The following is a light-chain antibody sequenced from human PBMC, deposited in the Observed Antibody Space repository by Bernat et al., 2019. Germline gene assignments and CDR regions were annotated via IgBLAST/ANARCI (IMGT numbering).Light chain of an antibody. CDR1: KLGNKF. CDR2: RDN. Sequence: SSELTQPPSVSVSPGQIVRITCSGEKLGNKFTCWYQQKSGQSPVVLIYRDNIRPSGISERFSASHSGNTATLTINGTQPTDVADYYCQAWDSSAGFFGGGSKLTVL. J-gene: IGLJ2*01. CDR3: QAWDSSAGF. V-gene: IGLV3-1*01.